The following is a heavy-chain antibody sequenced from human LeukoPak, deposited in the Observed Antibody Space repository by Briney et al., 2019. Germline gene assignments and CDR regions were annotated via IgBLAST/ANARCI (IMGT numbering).Heavy chain of an antibody. D-gene: IGHD3-3*01. Sequence: GGSLRLSCAASGFTFTSYSMSWVRQAPGKGLGWVSGTSDRGDYTYYADSVKGRFTISRDNSKNTLYLQMNSLRAEDTAVYYCARDQEGEDFGVVIGVYYYYYGMDVWGQGTTVTVSS. CDR2: TSDRGDYT. CDR1: GFTFTSYS. J-gene: IGHJ6*02. V-gene: IGHV3-23*01. CDR3: ARDQEGEDFGVVIGVYYYYYGMDV.